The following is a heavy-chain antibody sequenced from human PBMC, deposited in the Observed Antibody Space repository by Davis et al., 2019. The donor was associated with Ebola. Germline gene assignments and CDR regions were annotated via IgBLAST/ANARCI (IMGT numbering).Heavy chain of an antibody. Sequence: PGGSLRLSCAASGFTFSSYAMSWVRQAPGKGLEWVGRTRNRANSYTTEYAASMKGRFAVSRDDSNNSLYLQMNSLKIDDTAVYYCARAVNYYSLHNMEVWGKGTTVTVSS. CDR3: ARAVNYYSLHNMEV. V-gene: IGHV3-72*01. J-gene: IGHJ6*03. D-gene: IGHD6-19*01. CDR1: GFTFSSYA. CDR2: TRNRANSYTT.